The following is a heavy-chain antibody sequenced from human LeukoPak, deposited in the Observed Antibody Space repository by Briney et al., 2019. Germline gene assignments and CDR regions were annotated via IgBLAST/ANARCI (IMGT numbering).Heavy chain of an antibody. CDR3: TREEGGTTVDY. D-gene: IGHD1-1*01. V-gene: IGHV4-39*07. Sequence: TPSETLSLTCTVSGGSISSSSLYWGWIRQPPGKGLEWIGSIYYSGTTYYNPSLKSRITISHDTSKNQFSLKVNSVTAADTAAYYCTREEGGTTVDYWGQGTLVTVSS. CDR2: IYYSGTT. CDR1: GGSISSSSLY. J-gene: IGHJ4*02.